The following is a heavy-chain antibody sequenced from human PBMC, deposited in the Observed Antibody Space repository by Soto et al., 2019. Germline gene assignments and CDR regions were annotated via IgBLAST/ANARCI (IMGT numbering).Heavy chain of an antibody. D-gene: IGHD3-3*01. CDR2: IYTGDST. J-gene: IGHJ6*02. CDR1: GFTVNSNR. Sequence: GGSLRLSCAASGFTVNSNRMSWVRQAPGKGLEWVSVIYTGDSTYYVDSVKDRFTISRDSSKNTLYLQMNSLRVEDTAVYYCARAPHFWSGYSGGYGMDVWGQGTTVTVSS. CDR3: ARAPHFWSGYSGGYGMDV. V-gene: IGHV3-66*01.